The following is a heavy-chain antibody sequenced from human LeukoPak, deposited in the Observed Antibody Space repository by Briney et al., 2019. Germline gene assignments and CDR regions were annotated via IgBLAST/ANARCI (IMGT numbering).Heavy chain of an antibody. CDR2: ISWNSGSI. D-gene: IGHD3-22*01. J-gene: IGHJ5*02. CDR1: GGSISSYY. CDR3: AKGQTYYDSSGYWFDP. V-gene: IGHV3-9*01. Sequence: LSLTCTVSGGSISSYYWSWVRQAPGKGLEWVSGISWNSGSIGYADSVKGRFTISRDNAKNSLYLQMNSLRAEDTALYYCAKGQTYYDSSGYWFDPWGQGTLVTVSS.